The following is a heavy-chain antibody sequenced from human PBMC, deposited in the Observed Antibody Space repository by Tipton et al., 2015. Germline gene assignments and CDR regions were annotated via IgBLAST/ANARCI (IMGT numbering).Heavy chain of an antibody. CDR1: GGSVNSGSYY. Sequence: TLSLTCTVSGGSVNSGSYYWSWIRQPPGKGLEWIGYIYYTGSTNYNPSLKSRITISADTSKNQFSLKLTSVTAADTAVYYCARGRNYATSGSPDAFDTWGQGTMVTVSS. D-gene: IGHD3-22*01. V-gene: IGHV4-61*01. J-gene: IGHJ3*02. CDR2: IYYTGST. CDR3: ARGRNYATSGSPDAFDT.